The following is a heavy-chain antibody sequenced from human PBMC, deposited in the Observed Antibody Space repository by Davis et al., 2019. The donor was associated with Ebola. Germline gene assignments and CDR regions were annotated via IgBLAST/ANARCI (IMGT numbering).Heavy chain of an antibody. CDR1: GGSFSGYY. CDR2: INHSGST. J-gene: IGHJ5*02. CDR3: ARGVGGTTGWFDP. V-gene: IGHV4-34*01. D-gene: IGHD1-26*01. Sequence: MPSETLSLTCAVYGGSFSGYYWSWIRQPPGKGLEWIGEINHSGSTNYNPSLKSRVTISVDTSKNQFSLKVRSVTAADTAVYYCARGVGGTTGWFDPWGQGTLVTVSS.